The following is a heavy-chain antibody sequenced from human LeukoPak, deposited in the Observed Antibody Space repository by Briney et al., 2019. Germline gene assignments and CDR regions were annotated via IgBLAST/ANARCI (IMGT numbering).Heavy chain of an antibody. V-gene: IGHV4-34*01. D-gene: IGHD3-22*01. CDR1: GGSFSGYY. J-gene: IGHJ3*02. CDR3: ARYYYDSSGYPDAFDI. CDR2: INHSGST. Sequence: SETLSLTCAVYGGSFSGYYWSWIRQPPGKGLEWTGEINHSGSTYYNPSLKSRVTISVDTSKNQFSLKLSSVTAADTAVYYCARYYYDSSGYPDAFDIWGQGTMVTVSS.